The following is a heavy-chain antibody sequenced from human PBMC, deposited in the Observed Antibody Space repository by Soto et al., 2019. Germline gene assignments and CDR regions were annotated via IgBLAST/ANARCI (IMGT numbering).Heavy chain of an antibody. CDR2: IIPIFGTA. J-gene: IGHJ6*02. D-gene: IGHD3-10*01. Sequence: QVQLVQSGAEVKKPGSSVKVSCKASGGTFSSYAISWVRQAPGQGLEWMGGIIPIFGTANYAQKFQGRVTITADESTSTAYMELSSLRSEDTAVYYCAREGDITMVRGEDYYYGMDVWGQGTTVTVSS. CDR3: AREGDITMVRGEDYYYGMDV. CDR1: GGTFSSYA. V-gene: IGHV1-69*12.